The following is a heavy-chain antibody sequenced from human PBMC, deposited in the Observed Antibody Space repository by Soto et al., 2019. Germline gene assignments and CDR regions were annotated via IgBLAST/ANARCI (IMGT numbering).Heavy chain of an antibody. Sequence: EVQLVESGGGLVQPGGSLRLSCAASGFTFSSYSMNWVRQAPGKGLEWVSYISSSSSTIYYADSVKGRFTISRDNDKKSLYLQMNSLRDEDTAVYYCARGNYPDYYGMDVWGQGTTVTVSS. CDR2: ISSSSSTI. V-gene: IGHV3-48*02. D-gene: IGHD4-4*01. CDR1: GFTFSSYS. CDR3: ARGNYPDYYGMDV. J-gene: IGHJ6*02.